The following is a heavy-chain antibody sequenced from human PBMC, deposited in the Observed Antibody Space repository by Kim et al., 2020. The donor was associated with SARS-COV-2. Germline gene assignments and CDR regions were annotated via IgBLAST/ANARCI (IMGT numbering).Heavy chain of an antibody. CDR2: IYYSGST. Sequence: SETLSLTCTVSGGSISSSSYYWGWIRQPPGKGLEWIGSIYYSGSTYYNPSLKSRVTISVDTSKNQFSLKLSSVTAADTAVYYCARHGDPDYYDSSGSFDYWGQGTLVTVSS. J-gene: IGHJ4*02. D-gene: IGHD3-22*01. CDR3: ARHGDPDYYDSSGSFDY. V-gene: IGHV4-39*01. CDR1: GGSISSSSYY.